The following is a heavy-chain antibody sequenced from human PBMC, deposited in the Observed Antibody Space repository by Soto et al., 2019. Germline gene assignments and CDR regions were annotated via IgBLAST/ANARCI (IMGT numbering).Heavy chain of an antibody. CDR3: ARSGTISVEYYFDY. J-gene: IGHJ4*02. D-gene: IGHD1-1*01. CDR2: IYYSGST. CDR1: GGSISSYY. V-gene: IGHV4-59*01. Sequence: SETLSLTCTVSGGSISSYYWSWIRQPPGKGLEWIGYIYYSGSTNYNPSLKSRVTISVDTSISTAYMELSRLRSDDTAVYYCARSGTISVEYYFDYWGQGTLVTVSS.